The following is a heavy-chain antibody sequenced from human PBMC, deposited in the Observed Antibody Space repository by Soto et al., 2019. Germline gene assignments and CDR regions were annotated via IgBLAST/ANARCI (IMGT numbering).Heavy chain of an antibody. CDR1: GFTFSSYS. V-gene: IGHV3-48*01. Sequence: EVQLVESGGDLVQPGGSLRLSCAASGFTFSSYSMNCVRQAPGKGLEWVSFISTTSTPIYYADSVKGRFTISRDNVKNSLYLQMNSLRAEDTAVYYCARYDYGNYGGAFDIWGQGTVVTVSS. J-gene: IGHJ3*02. CDR3: ARYDYGNYGGAFDI. CDR2: ISTTSTPI. D-gene: IGHD4-17*01.